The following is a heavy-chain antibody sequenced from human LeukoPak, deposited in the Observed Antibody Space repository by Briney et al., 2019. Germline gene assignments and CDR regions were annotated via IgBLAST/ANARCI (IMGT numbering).Heavy chain of an antibody. V-gene: IGHV3-7*03. D-gene: IGHD3-9*01. Sequence: PGGSLRLSCAASGFSFSTIYMSWVRQTPGQGLEWVANINVDGTAEYYVDSVKGRFTISRDNAKNSLYLQMNSLRAEDTAVYYCARSPEYYDILTGYLNWFDPWGQGTLVTVSS. J-gene: IGHJ5*02. CDR3: ARSPEYYDILTGYLNWFDP. CDR2: INVDGTAE. CDR1: GFSFSTIY.